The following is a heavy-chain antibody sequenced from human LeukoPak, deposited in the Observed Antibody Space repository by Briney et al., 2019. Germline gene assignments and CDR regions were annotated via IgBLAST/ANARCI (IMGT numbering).Heavy chain of an antibody. V-gene: IGHV1-2*02. J-gene: IGHJ4*02. CDR2: INPNSGGT. CDR3: ARDGVTLLWFGELPGNYFDY. CDR1: GYTFTGYY. D-gene: IGHD3-10*01. Sequence: ASVKVSCKASGYTFTGYYMHWVRQAPGQGLEWMGWINPNSGGTNYAQKFQGRVTMTRDTSISTAYMELSRLRSDDTAVYYRARDGVTLLWFGELPGNYFDYWGQGTLVTVSS.